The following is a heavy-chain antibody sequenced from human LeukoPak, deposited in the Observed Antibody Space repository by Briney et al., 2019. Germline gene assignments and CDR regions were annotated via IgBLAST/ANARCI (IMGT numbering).Heavy chain of an antibody. CDR1: KFNFNSYG. D-gene: IGHD4-17*01. CDR2: ISGSGGST. V-gene: IGHV3-23*01. Sequence: PGGSLRLSCTTSKFNFNSYGMTWVRQAPGKGLEWVSSISGSGGSTQYAAPVQGRFTISRDNSKNTLYLQMNSLRAEDTAVYYCAKDPNGDYIGTFDIWGQGTMVTVSS. CDR3: AKDPNGDYIGTFDI. J-gene: IGHJ3*02.